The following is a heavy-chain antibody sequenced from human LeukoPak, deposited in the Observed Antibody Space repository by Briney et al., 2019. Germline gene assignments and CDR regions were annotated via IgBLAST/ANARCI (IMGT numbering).Heavy chain of an antibody. D-gene: IGHD5-18*01. CDR1: GFTFSSYS. Sequence: GGSLRLSCAASGFTFSSYSMNWVRQAPGKGLEWVSYISSSSSTIYYADSVKGRFTISRDNAKNSLYLQMNSLRAEDTAVYYCARVEDTAMVYYYYMDVWGKGTTVTVSS. J-gene: IGHJ6*03. CDR3: ARVEDTAMVYYYYMDV. V-gene: IGHV3-48*01. CDR2: ISSSSSTI.